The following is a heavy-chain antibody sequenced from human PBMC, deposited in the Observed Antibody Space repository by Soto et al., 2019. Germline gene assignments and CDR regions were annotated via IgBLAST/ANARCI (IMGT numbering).Heavy chain of an antibody. CDR2: ISTYTGNT. J-gene: IGHJ6*02. D-gene: IGHD3-3*01. CDR1: GYAFTSYG. Sequence: GASVKVSCKASGYAFTSYGISWVRQAPGQGLEWLGWISTYTGNTNYAQKFQGRVTMSTDTSTSTAYMEVRSLISDDTAVYYCARRTYDFWSGSYGMDVWGQGTTVTVSS. CDR3: ARRTYDFWSGSYGMDV. V-gene: IGHV1-18*04.